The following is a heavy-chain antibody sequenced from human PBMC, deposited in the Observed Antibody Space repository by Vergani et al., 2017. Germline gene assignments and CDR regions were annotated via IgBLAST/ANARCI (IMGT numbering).Heavy chain of an antibody. V-gene: IGHV4-61*02. J-gene: IGHJ3*02. Sequence: QVQLQESGPGLVKPSQTLSLTCTVSGGSISSGSYYWSWIRQPAGKGLEWIGRIYTSVSTNYKPSLKSRVTISVDTSKNQFSLKLSSVTAADTAVYYCASHYYYDSSGTESAFDIWGQGTMVTVSS. CDR2: IYTSVST. D-gene: IGHD3-22*01. CDR3: ASHYYYDSSGTESAFDI. CDR1: GGSISSGSYY.